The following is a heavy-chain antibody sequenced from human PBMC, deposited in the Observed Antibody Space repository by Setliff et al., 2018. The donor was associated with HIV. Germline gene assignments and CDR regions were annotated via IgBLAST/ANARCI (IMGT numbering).Heavy chain of an antibody. Sequence: GGSLRLSCAASGSTFSSYVMHWVRQAPGKGLEWVAYIRNDGSDKYAAVSLRGRFTISRDNSKNTLYLQMNSLRTEDTAVYFCAKNLYSSRWSPLDYWGQGTLVTVSS. J-gene: IGHJ4*02. CDR2: IRNDGSDK. D-gene: IGHD6-13*01. V-gene: IGHV3-30*02. CDR1: GSTFSSYV. CDR3: AKNLYSSRWSPLDY.